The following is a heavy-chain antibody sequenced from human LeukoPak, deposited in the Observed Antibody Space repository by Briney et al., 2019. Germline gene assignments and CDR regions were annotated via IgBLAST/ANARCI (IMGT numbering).Heavy chain of an antibody. CDR3: VRDRPPNFFDD. CDR2: ITPSGGST. V-gene: IGHV1-46*01. Sequence: ASVKVSCKASGYTFTSYYIHWVRQTPGQGLEWMGNITPSGGSTSYAQKFEGRVTMTRDTSTSTDYMELSSLRSEDTAVYYCVRDRPPNFFDDWGQGTLVTVSS. CDR1: GYTFTSYY. J-gene: IGHJ4*02.